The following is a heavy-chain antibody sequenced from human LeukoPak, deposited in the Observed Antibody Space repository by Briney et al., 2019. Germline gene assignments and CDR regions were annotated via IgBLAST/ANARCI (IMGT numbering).Heavy chain of an antibody. CDR1: GFTFSSYA. V-gene: IGHV3-30-3*01. CDR3: ARDSEEAFDY. Sequence: GGSLGLSCAASGFTFSSYAMHWVRQAPGKGLEWVAVISYDGSNKYYADSVKGRFTISRDNSKNTLYLQMNSLRAEDTAVYYCARDSEEAFDYWGQGTLVTVSS. CDR2: ISYDGSNK. J-gene: IGHJ4*02.